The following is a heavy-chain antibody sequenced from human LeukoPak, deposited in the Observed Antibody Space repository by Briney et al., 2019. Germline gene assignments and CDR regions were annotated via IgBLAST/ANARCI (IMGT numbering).Heavy chain of an antibody. CDR1: GFTFSDYY. CDR3: AREVEGSSWYRSNGMDV. D-gene: IGHD6-13*01. Sequence: GSLRLSCAASGFTFSDYYMSWIRQAPGKGLEWVSYISSSGSTIYYADSVKGRFTISRDNAKNSLYLQMNSLRAEDTAVYYCAREVEGSSWYRSNGMDVWGQGTTVTVSS. V-gene: IGHV3-11*01. J-gene: IGHJ6*02. CDR2: ISSSGSTI.